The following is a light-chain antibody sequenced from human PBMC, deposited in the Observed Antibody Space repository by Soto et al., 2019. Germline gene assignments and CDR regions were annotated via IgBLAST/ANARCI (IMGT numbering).Light chain of an antibody. CDR2: DTS. CDR3: QQRSNWQYT. V-gene: IGKV3-11*01. CDR1: QSVSGY. Sequence: VLTQSPATLSLSPGERATLSCRASQSVSGYSAWYQQKPGQAPRLLIYDTSNRATGIPARFSGSGSGTDFTLTISGLEPEDFAVYYCQQRSNWQYTFGLGTRLEIK. J-gene: IGKJ2*01.